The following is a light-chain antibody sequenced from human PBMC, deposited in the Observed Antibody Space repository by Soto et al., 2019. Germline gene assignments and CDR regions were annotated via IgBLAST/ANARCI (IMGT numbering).Light chain of an antibody. Sequence: EIVLTQSPATLSLSPGGRATLSCRASQSVSSYLVWYQQKPGQVPRLLIYDASNMDTVIQARFGGSGSGTDFTLTISSLEPEDSAIYYCQQRRDCPSTFGGGTKVEIK. CDR1: QSVSSY. CDR3: QQRRDCPST. J-gene: IGKJ4*01. V-gene: IGKV3-11*01. CDR2: DAS.